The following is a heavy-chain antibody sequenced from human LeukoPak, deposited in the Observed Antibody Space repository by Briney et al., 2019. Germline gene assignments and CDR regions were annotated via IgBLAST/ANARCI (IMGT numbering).Heavy chain of an antibody. Sequence: GGSLRPSCAASGFTFSSYMMNWVRQAPGKGLEWVSSINSGSTYTYYTESVKGRFTVSRDNAKNSLFLQMNSLRAEDTAIYYCARSLTTLTYEGYWGQGTLVTVSS. CDR2: INSGSTYT. V-gene: IGHV3-21*01. J-gene: IGHJ4*02. CDR3: ARSLTTLTYEGY. D-gene: IGHD1-1*01. CDR1: GFTFSSYM.